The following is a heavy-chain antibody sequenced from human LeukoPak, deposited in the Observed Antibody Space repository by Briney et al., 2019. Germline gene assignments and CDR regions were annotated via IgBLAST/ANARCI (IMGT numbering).Heavy chain of an antibody. V-gene: IGHV4-39*01. CDR2: IHYSGST. J-gene: IGHJ5*02. Sequence: PSETLSLTCTVSGGSISSSSYYWGWIRQPPGKGLEWIGSIHYSGSTYYNPSLKSRVTISVDTSKDQFSLKLSSVTAADTAVYYCVRRSPIAGLGWFDPWGQGTLATVSS. CDR3: VRRSPIAGLGWFDP. CDR1: GGSISSSSYY. D-gene: IGHD6-13*01.